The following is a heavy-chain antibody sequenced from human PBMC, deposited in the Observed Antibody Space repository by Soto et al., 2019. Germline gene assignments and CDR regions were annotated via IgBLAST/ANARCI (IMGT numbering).Heavy chain of an antibody. J-gene: IGHJ4*02. CDR1: GYTFTSYG. Sequence: QVQLVQSGAEVKKPGASVKVSCKASGYTFTSYGISWVRQAPGQGLEWMGWISAYNGNTNYAQKLQGRVTMTTDTSTSTAYMELRSLRSDDTAVYYCARDIAPYYDFWSGYYPGDYWGQGTLVTVSS. CDR3: ARDIAPYYDFWSGYYPGDY. CDR2: ISAYNGNT. D-gene: IGHD3-3*01. V-gene: IGHV1-18*01.